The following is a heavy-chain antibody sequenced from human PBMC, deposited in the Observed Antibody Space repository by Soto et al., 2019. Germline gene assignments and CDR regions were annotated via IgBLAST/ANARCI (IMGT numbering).Heavy chain of an antibody. D-gene: IGHD6-13*01. CDR2: IIPILGIA. Sequence: GTSVKVSCKASGGTFSSYTISWVRQEPGQGLEWMGRIIPILGIANYAQKFQGRVTITADKSTSTAYMELSSLRSEDTAVYYCARDPIAAAGTADNWFDPWGQGTLVTVSS. CDR1: GGTFSSYT. J-gene: IGHJ5*02. CDR3: ARDPIAAAGTADNWFDP. V-gene: IGHV1-69*04.